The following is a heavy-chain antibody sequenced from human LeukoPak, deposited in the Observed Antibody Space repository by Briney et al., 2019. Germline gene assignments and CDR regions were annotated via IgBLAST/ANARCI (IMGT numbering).Heavy chain of an antibody. J-gene: IGHJ5*02. Sequence: GGSLRLSCVGSGFAFGVHAMSWVRQAPGKGPEWVANICSCADLFYAESVKGRFTISRDDPRNTVWLQMNSLRAEDTALYYCAKDWTPHNRVYDCLDAWGQGTQVTVSS. CDR1: GFAFGVHA. D-gene: IGHD3-16*01. CDR3: AKDWTPHNRVYDCLDA. CDR2: ICSCADL. V-gene: IGHV3-23*01.